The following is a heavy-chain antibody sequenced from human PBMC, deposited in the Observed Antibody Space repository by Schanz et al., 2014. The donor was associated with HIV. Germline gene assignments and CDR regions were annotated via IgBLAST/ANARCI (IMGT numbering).Heavy chain of an antibody. J-gene: IGHJ3*01. CDR3: VSQGHTDEGNFEL. CDR2: ISWLGRNI. Sequence: EVQLLESGGGLVQPGRSLRLSCAASGFTFDDHAMYWVRQVPGKGLEWVAGISWLGRNIVYADSVRGRFTISRDNAKNSLYLQMNSLRVEDTALFYCVSQGHTDEGNFELWGQGTTVTVSS. CDR1: GFTFDDHA. V-gene: IGHV3-9*01.